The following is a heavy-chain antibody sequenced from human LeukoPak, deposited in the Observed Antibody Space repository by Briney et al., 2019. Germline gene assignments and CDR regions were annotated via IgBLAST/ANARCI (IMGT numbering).Heavy chain of an antibody. J-gene: IGHJ4*02. CDR2: ISGGVGST. Sequence: GGSLRLSCAASGFTFSSYALSWVRQAPGKGLKWVSGISGGVGSTYYADSVKGRFIISRDNSKKTLYLQMNSLRAEDTAIYYCAKGDGSGSYGYFDFWGQGTLVTVSS. CDR3: AKGDGSGSYGYFDF. CDR1: GFTFSSYA. V-gene: IGHV3-23*01. D-gene: IGHD3-10*01.